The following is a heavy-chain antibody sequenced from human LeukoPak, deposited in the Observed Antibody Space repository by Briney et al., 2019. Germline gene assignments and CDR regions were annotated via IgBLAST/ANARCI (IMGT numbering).Heavy chain of an antibody. V-gene: IGHV4-4*07. CDR3: ARDATYDWGDAFDI. Sequence: SETLSLTCTVSGGSISSYYWSWIRQPAGKGLEWIGRIYTSGSTNYNPSLKSRVTISVDTSKNQFSLKLSSVTAADTAVYYCARDATYDWGDAFDIWGQGTMVTVSS. D-gene: IGHD3-16*01. CDR2: IYTSGST. CDR1: GGSISSYY. J-gene: IGHJ3*02.